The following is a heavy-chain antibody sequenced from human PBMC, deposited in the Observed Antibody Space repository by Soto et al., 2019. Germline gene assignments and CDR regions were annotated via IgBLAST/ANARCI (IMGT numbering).Heavy chain of an antibody. D-gene: IGHD3-16*01. J-gene: IGHJ5*02. V-gene: IGHV4-59*01. CDR3: ARGRGGITVSSKPLGEWFDP. CDR2: VSQGGAAAYLAEGATT. Sequence: QVQLQESGPGLVRPSETLSLTCTVSGASLNNFFWSWIRQTPGKGLAWIGYVSQGGAAAYLAEGATTAYHPSLESRATISLDLPNNQFSLRLTSVTAADTAVYYCARGRGGITVSSKPLGEWFDPWRQATLVTVSS. CDR1: GASLNNFF.